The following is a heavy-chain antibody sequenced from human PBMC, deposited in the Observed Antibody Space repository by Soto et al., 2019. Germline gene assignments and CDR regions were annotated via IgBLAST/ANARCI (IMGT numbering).Heavy chain of an antibody. V-gene: IGHV3-30*03. D-gene: IGHD2-2*01. CDR2: ISHDERNR. Sequence: QVHLVESGGGVVQPGGSLRLSCAASGFAFSSYGMHWVRQAPGKGLEWVAAISHDERNRYYGDSVKGRFSISRDNSKNTRYPGYSSLIVEATWVYSSAREGRGSRTSRTRCTALDDWSLGTRVTV. CDR1: GFAFSSYG. J-gene: IGHJ6*02. CDR3: AREGRGSRTSRTRCTALDD.